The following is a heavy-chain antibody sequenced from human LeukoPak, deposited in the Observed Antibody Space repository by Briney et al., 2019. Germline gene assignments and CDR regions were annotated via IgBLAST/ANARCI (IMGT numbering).Heavy chain of an antibody. D-gene: IGHD3-16*02. Sequence: GSLRLSCAASGFTFDDYTMHWVRQAPGKGLEWVSLISWDGGSTYYADSVKGRFTISRDNSKNSLYLQMNSLRTEDTALYYCAKGDLGELSSVDYWGQGTLVTVSS. CDR3: AKGDLGELSSVDY. CDR2: ISWDGGST. V-gene: IGHV3-43*01. J-gene: IGHJ4*02. CDR1: GFTFDDYT.